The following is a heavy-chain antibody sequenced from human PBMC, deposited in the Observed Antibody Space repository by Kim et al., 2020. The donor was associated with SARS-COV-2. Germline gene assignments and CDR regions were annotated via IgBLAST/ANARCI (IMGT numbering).Heavy chain of an antibody. Sequence: SVKDRFTIPRDNCKNSLYLQMNSLRAQDTAVYYCAKDLPYYYDSSGYSDYWGQGTLVTVSS. CDR3: AKDLPYYYDSSGYSDY. J-gene: IGHJ4*02. V-gene: IGHV3-23*01. D-gene: IGHD3-22*01.